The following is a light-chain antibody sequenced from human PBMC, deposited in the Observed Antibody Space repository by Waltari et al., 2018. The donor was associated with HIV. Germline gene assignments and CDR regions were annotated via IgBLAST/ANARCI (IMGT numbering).Light chain of an antibody. CDR1: TSAVGGYKY. Sequence: QSALTQPASVSGSPGQSITISCTGTTSAVGGYKYVSWYQQHPGKAPKLVLYEVNNRPAGVSVRFAGSKSGNAASLTSSELQAEDEADYYCTSYTSRNTRVFGTGTKVTVL. V-gene: IGLV2-14*01. J-gene: IGLJ1*01. CDR3: TSYTSRNTRV. CDR2: EVN.